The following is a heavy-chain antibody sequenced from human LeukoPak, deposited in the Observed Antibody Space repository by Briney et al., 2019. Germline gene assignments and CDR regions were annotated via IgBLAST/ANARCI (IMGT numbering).Heavy chain of an antibody. J-gene: IGHJ4*02. CDR2: IKQDGSEK. Sequence: PGGSLRLSCAASGFTFSSYWMSWVRQAPGKGLEWVANIKQDGSEKYYVDSVKGRFTISGDNAKNSLYLQMNSLRAEDTAVYYCASPPKQFVTWRSGWSSWGQGTLVTVSS. V-gene: IGHV3-7*01. D-gene: IGHD6-19*01. CDR3: ASPPKQFVTWRSGWSS. CDR1: GFTFSSYW.